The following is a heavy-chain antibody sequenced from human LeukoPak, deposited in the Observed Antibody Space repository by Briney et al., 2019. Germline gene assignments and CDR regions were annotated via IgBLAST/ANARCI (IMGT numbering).Heavy chain of an antibody. Sequence: GGSLRLSCAASGFTFSSYEMNWVRQAPGKGLEWVSYISGSGSTIYYAGSVKGRFTISRDNAKISLYLQMNSLRAEDTAIYYCVSAYGGLLDYWGQGILVTVSS. V-gene: IGHV3-48*03. CDR1: GFTFSSYE. D-gene: IGHD3-10*01. CDR3: VSAYGGLLDY. J-gene: IGHJ4*02. CDR2: ISGSGSTI.